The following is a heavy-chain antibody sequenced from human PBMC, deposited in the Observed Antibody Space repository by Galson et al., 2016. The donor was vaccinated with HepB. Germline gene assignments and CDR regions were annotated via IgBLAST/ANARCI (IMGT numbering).Heavy chain of an antibody. J-gene: IGHJ6*02. V-gene: IGHV3-43*01. CDR3: GKDWGSSWESSGNGMDV. Sequence: SLRLSCAASGFTFDDYTMHWVRQAPGKGLEWVALISWDGRSPDYADSVRGRFTISRDNRQNILYLQMNSLTTEDTALYYCGKDWGSSWESSGNGMDVWGQGTTVIVSS. CDR1: GFTFDDYT. D-gene: IGHD3-10*01. CDR2: ISWDGRSP.